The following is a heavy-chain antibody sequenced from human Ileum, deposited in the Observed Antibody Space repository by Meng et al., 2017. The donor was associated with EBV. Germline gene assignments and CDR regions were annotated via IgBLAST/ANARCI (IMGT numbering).Heavy chain of an antibody. D-gene: IGHD6-19*01. J-gene: IGHJ4*02. V-gene: IGHV4-4*03. CDR2: IYHSGST. Sequence: VQLQEPGPGLVKPRGTLSFTCAVSGGSISSSNWWSWVRQPPGKGLGWIGEIYHSGSTNYNPFLKSRVTISVDKSKNQFSLNLSSVTAADTAVYYCARVGQWLPIDYWGQGTLVTVSS. CDR3: ARVGQWLPIDY. CDR1: GGSISSSNW.